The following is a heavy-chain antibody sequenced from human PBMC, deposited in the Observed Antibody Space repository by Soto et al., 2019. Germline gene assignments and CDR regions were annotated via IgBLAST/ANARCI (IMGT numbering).Heavy chain of an antibody. CDR1: GFSLITSGVG. V-gene: IGHV2-5*01. CDR2: IYWNDDK. D-gene: IGHD1-26*01. CDR3: AHIPRRPISGSYYYFDY. J-gene: IGHJ4*02. Sequence: QITLKESGPTLVKPTQTLTLTCTFSGFSLITSGVGVGWIRQPPGKALQWLALIYWNDDKRYSPSLQSRLTITKDTSKKQVVHTMTNVNPVDTATYYCAHIPRRPISGSYYYFDYWGQGTLVTVSS.